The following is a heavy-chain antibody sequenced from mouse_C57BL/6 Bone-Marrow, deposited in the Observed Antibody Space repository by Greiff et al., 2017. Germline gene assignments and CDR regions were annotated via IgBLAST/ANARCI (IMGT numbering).Heavy chain of an antibody. D-gene: IGHD1-1*02. J-gene: IGHJ1*03. CDR1: GFSFNTYA. Sequence: VQLKESGGGLVQPKGSLKLSCAASGFSFNTYAMSWVRQAPGTGLEWVARIRSKSNNYAKYYADSVKDRFTISLDDSESMLLMQMHNLKTADTASSDGVRLGVDDVWGTGTTVTVSS. CDR3: VRLGVDDV. V-gene: IGHV10-1*01. CDR2: IRSKSNNYAK.